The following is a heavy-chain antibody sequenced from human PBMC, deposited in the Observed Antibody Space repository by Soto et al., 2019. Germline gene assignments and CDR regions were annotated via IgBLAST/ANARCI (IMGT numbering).Heavy chain of an antibody. CDR3: ARDFSGYDGGGYYYGMDV. Sequence: QVQLQESGPGLVKPSENLSLTCTVSGGYISSYYWSWIRQPAGKGLEWIGRNYTSGNTNYNPTHTSLGTMSVDTSKNHFSLKLSSVTAADAAVYYCARDFSGYDGGGYYYGMDVWGQGTTVTVSS. CDR2: NYTSGNT. D-gene: IGHD5-12*01. J-gene: IGHJ6*02. CDR1: GGYISSYY. V-gene: IGHV4-4*07.